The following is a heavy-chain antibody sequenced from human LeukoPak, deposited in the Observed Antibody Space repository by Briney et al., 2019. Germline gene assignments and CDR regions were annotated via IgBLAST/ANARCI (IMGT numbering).Heavy chain of an antibody. V-gene: IGHV3-7*03. Sequence: GGSLRLSCAASGFTLSSYWMSWVRQAPGKGLEWVANIKQDGSEKYYVDSVKGRFTISRDNAKNSLYLQMNSLRAEDTAVYYCARVGLLYYYYYMDVWGKGTTVTISS. CDR3: ARVGLLYYYYYMDV. CDR1: GFTLSSYW. CDR2: IKQDGSEK. D-gene: IGHD2/OR15-2a*01. J-gene: IGHJ6*03.